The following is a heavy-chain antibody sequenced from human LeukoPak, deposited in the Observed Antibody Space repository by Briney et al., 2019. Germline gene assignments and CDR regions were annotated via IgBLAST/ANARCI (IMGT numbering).Heavy chain of an antibody. CDR1: GFTFSSYW. CDR2: INSDGSST. V-gene: IGHV3-74*01. J-gene: IGHJ6*02. D-gene: IGHD3-3*01. Sequence: GGSLRLSCAASGFTFSSYWMHWVRQAPGKGLVWVSRINSDGSSTSYADSVKGRFTISRDNAKNTLYLQMNSLRAEDTAAYYCARGYDFWSGYYYYYYYGMDVWGQGPRSPSP. CDR3: ARGYDFWSGYYYYYYYGMDV.